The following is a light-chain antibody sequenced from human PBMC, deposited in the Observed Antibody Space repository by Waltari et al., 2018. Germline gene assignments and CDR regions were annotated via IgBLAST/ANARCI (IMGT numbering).Light chain of an antibody. CDR1: SGHSSNV. CDR3: QTGGHGTWV. V-gene: IGLV4-69*01. J-gene: IGLJ3*02. Sequence: QLVLTQSPSASASLGASVKLTCTLSSGHSSNVIAWLQQQPEKGPRYWMRVNSDGSHSRGGGSPDRFSGSSSGAGRYLTISSLQSEDEADYYGQTGGHGTWVFGGGTKLTVL. CDR2: VNSDGSH.